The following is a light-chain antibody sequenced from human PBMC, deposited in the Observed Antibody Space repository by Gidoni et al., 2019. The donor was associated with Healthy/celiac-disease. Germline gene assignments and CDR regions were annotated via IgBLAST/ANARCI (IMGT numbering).Light chain of an antibody. CDR2: KAS. J-gene: IGKJ1*01. Sequence: DIQMTQAPSTLSASVGDRVTITCRASQRISSWLAWYQQKPGKAPKLLLYKASSLEGGVPSRFSGSGSGTEFTLTISSLQPDDFATYYCQQYNSYRTFGQGSKVEIK. V-gene: IGKV1-5*03. CDR1: QRISSW. CDR3: QQYNSYRT.